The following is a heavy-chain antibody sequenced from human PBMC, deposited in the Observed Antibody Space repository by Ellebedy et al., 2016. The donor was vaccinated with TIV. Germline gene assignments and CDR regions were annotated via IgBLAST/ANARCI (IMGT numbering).Heavy chain of an antibody. CDR3: ARRVTPTDYYDNSGYYYDY. J-gene: IGHJ4*02. V-gene: IGHV4-59*08. CDR1: GVSISSFY. D-gene: IGHD3-22*01. CDR2: IFYSGST. Sequence: GSLRLXXIVSGVSISSFYWSWIRQPPGKGLEWIGYIFYSGSTNYNPSLKSRVTISLDTSKSQFSLKLSSVTAADTAVYYCARRVTPTDYYDNSGYYYDYWGQGSLVTVSS.